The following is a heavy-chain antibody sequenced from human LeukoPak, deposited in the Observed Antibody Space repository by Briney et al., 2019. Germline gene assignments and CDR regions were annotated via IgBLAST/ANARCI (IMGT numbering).Heavy chain of an antibody. CDR2: IQDDGRRT. Sequence: PGRSLRLSCAASGFTFSRYGMHWVRQAPGKGLEWVAFIQDDGRRTEYADSVKGRFTISRDNSKNKHYVQMNSLRPDDTALYYCAKRAESNSGPFDYWGQGTVVTVSS. CDR1: GFTFSRYG. J-gene: IGHJ4*02. D-gene: IGHD5-12*01. CDR3: AKRAESNSGPFDY. V-gene: IGHV3-30*02.